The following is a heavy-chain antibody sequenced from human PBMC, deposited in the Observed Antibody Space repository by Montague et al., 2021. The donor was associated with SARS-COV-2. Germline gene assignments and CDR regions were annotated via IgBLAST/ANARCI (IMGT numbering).Heavy chain of an antibody. CDR3: ANRGVRDQIGVWYYFDY. CDR1: GFTFGGYG. Sequence: SLRLSCAASGFTFGGYGMSWVRQAPGKGLEWASGISDSGCTTYYADSVKGRFTISRDNSKNTLYLQMNSLRAEDTAAYYCANRGVRDQIGVWYYFDYWGQGTLVTVSS. CDR2: ISDSGCTT. V-gene: IGHV3-23*01. D-gene: IGHD2-8*01. J-gene: IGHJ4*02.